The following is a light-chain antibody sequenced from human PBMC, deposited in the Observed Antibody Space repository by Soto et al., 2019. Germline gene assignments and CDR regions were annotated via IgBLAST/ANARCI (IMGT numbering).Light chain of an antibody. J-gene: IGKJ5*01. Sequence: EIVLTQSPGTLSLSPGERATHTCRASQSVSSSDLAWYQQKSGQAPRLLIYGASSRATGIPDRFSGSGSGTDFTLTISRLEPEDFAAYYCQQYGSSPITFGQGTRLEIK. V-gene: IGKV3-20*01. CDR1: QSVSSSD. CDR3: QQYGSSPIT. CDR2: GAS.